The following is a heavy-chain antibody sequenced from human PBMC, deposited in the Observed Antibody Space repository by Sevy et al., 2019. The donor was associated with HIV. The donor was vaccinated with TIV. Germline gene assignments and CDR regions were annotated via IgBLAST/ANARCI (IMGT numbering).Heavy chain of an antibody. V-gene: IGHV1-24*01. CDR2: FDPEDGET. CDR1: GYTLTELS. D-gene: IGHD3-3*01. Sequence: ASLKVSCKVSGYTLTELSMHWVRQAPGKGLEWMGGFDPEDGETIYAQKFQGRVTMTEDTSTDTAYMELSSLRSEDTAVYYCATDRHGVWSGYYRNPYYYGMDVWGQGTTVTVSS. J-gene: IGHJ6*02. CDR3: ATDRHGVWSGYYRNPYYYGMDV.